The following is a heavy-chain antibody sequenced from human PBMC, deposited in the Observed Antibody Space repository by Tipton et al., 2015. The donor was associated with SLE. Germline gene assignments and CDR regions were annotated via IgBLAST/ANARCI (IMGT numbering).Heavy chain of an antibody. CDR2: ISYSGAT. J-gene: IGHJ4*02. V-gene: IGHV4-39*07. CDR1: GDTIDGTTYF. Sequence: TLSLTCTVSGDTIDGTTYFWDWIRQPPGQGLMLIGSISYSGATSYNPSLKRRVTISVDTSKNQFSLSLISVTAADTAVYYCARLTPWGYDYWGPGMLVTVSS. CDR3: ARLTPWGYDY. D-gene: IGHD7-27*01.